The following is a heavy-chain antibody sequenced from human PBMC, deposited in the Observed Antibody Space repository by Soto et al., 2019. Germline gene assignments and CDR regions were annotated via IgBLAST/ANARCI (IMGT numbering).Heavy chain of an antibody. CDR1: GLSLSSDGAA. CDR3: AHSDSRLSHSLDY. V-gene: IGHV2-5*02. CDR2: IYWDDDK. J-gene: IGHJ4*02. Sequence: SGPTLVNPEQPLTLTCTFSGLSLSSDGAAVSWVRQPPGKALEWLALIYWDDDKRYSPSLKSRLTITKDTPNNQVVLTMTSMEPSDTATYFCAHSDSRLSHSLDYWGQGSLVTVSS. D-gene: IGHD4-4*01.